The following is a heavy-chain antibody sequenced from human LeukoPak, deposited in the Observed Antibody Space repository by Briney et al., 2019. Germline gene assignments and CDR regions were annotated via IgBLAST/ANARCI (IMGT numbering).Heavy chain of an antibody. CDR1: GGSISSYY. Sequence: PSETLSLTCTVSGGSISSYYWSWIRQPPGKGLEWIGYIYYSGSTNYNPSLKSRVTISVDTSKNQFSLKLSSVTAADTAVYYCARPKNRGAYFDYWGQGTLVTVSS. V-gene: IGHV4-59*01. CDR2: IYYSGST. J-gene: IGHJ4*02. CDR3: ARPKNRGAYFDY. D-gene: IGHD3-10*01.